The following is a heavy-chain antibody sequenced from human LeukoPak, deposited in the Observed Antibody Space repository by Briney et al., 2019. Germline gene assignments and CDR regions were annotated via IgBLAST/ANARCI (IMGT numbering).Heavy chain of an antibody. CDR1: GFTFSSYW. V-gene: IGHV3-7*01. D-gene: IGHD3-10*01. Sequence: PGGSLRLSCAASGFTFSSYWMSWVRQAPGKGLEWVANIKQDGSAKYYVDSVKGRFTISRDNAKNTLYLQMNSLRAEDTAVYYCAKNFTLRRNPGYFDYWGQGTLVTVSS. CDR2: IKQDGSAK. J-gene: IGHJ4*02. CDR3: AKNFTLRRNPGYFDY.